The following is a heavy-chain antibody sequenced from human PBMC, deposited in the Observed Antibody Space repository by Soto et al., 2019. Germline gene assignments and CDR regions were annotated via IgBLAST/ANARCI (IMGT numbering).Heavy chain of an antibody. CDR1: GFTFSSYG. CDR2: KWYDGSNK. Sequence: GGSLRLSCAASGFTFSSYGMHWVRQAPGKGLEWVAVKWYDGSNKYYAESVKGRFTISRDNSKNTLYLQMNSLRAEDTAVYYCARDKVAGILQIPYWGQGTLVTVSS. CDR3: ARDKVAGILQIPY. D-gene: IGHD6-19*01. V-gene: IGHV3-33*01. J-gene: IGHJ4*02.